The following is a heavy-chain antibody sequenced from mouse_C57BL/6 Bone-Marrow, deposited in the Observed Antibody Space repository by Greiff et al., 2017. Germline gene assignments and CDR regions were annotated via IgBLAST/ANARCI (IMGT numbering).Heavy chain of an antibody. J-gene: IGHJ3*01. CDR3: ARGAY. Sequence: VKLMESGAELVKPGASVKISCKASGYAFSSYWMNWVKQRPGKSLEWIGQIYPGDGDTKYNGKFKGKATLTADTSSSTAYMQLSSLTSDDAAVYFCARGAYWGQGTLVTVSA. V-gene: IGHV1-80*01. CDR2: IYPGDGDT. CDR1: GYAFSSYW.